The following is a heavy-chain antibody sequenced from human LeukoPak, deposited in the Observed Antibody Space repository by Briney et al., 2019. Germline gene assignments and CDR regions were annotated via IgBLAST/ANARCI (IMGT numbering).Heavy chain of an antibody. CDR3: AKDGDIVVVPAAYYFDY. CDR1: GFTFSSYG. V-gene: IGHV3-30*18. Sequence: GRSLRLSCAASGFTFSSYGMHWVRQAPGKGLEWVAVISYDGSNKYYADSVKGRFTISRDNSKNTLYLQMNSLRAEDTAVYYCAKDGDIVVVPAAYYFDYWGQGTLVTASS. J-gene: IGHJ4*02. D-gene: IGHD2-2*01. CDR2: ISYDGSNK.